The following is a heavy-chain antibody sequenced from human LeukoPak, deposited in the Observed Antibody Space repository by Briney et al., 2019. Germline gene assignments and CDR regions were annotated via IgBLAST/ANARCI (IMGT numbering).Heavy chain of an antibody. D-gene: IGHD4-11*01. CDR2: IYYSGST. J-gene: IGHJ3*02. CDR1: GGSISSYY. Sequence: SETLSLTCTVSGGSISSYYWSWLRQPPGKGLEWIGYIYYSGSTNYNPSLKSRVTISVDTSKNQFSLKLSSVTAADTAVYYCAREQYDAFDIWGQGTMVTVSS. CDR3: AREQYDAFDI. V-gene: IGHV4-59*01.